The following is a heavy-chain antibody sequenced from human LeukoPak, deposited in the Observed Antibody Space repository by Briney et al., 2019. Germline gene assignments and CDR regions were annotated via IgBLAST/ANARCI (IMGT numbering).Heavy chain of an antibody. J-gene: IGHJ2*01. CDR1: GGSISSYY. V-gene: IGHV4-4*07. CDR2: IYTSGST. D-gene: IGHD2-2*01. CDR3: VRSAPTLGYCSTSSCSYWSFDL. Sequence: SETLSLTCTVSGGSISSYYWSWIRQPAGKGLEWIGRIYTSGSTNYNPSLKSRVTMSVDTSKNQFSLKLMSVTAADTAVYYCVRSAPTLGYCSTSSCSYWSFDLWGRGTLVTVAS.